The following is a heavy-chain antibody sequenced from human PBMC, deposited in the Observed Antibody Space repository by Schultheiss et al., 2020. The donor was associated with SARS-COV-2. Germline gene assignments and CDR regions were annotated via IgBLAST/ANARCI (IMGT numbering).Heavy chain of an antibody. D-gene: IGHD2-2*01. CDR2: ISGSGGST. CDR3: AKEGGGYCSSTSCYHPDGYFDL. Sequence: GGSLRLSCAASGFTFSRYAMSWVRQAPGKGLEWVSAISGSGGSTYYADSVKGRFTISRDNSKITLYLQMNSLRAEDTAVYYCAKEGGGYCSSTSCYHPDGYFDLWGRGTLVTGSS. V-gene: IGHV3-23*01. J-gene: IGHJ2*01. CDR1: GFTFSRYA.